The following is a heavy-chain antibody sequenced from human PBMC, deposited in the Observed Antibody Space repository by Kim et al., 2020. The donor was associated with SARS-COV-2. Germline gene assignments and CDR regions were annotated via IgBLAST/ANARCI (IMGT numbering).Heavy chain of an antibody. V-gene: IGHV3-72*01. D-gene: IGHD2-15*01. Sequence: YPASAKGRFTASRTDSRNSLYLQINSLKIEDTAVYYCARPRGGFGYGLDVWGQGTTVTVSS. J-gene: IGHJ6*02. CDR3: ARPRGGFGYGLDV.